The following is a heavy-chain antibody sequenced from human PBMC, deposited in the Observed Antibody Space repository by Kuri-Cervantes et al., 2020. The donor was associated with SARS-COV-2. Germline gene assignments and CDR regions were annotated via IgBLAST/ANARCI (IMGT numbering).Heavy chain of an antibody. CDR2: ISGYNAKT. Sequence: ASVKVPCKTSGYSFINYGVTWVRQAPGQGLEWMGWISGYNAKTNYAHKFQGRITLTTDKSTTTAYMELRGLRSDDTAMYYCARDHIAVAGVNWFDPWGQGTLVTVSS. D-gene: IGHD6-19*01. CDR1: GYSFINYG. J-gene: IGHJ5*02. V-gene: IGHV1-18*01. CDR3: ARDHIAVAGVNWFDP.